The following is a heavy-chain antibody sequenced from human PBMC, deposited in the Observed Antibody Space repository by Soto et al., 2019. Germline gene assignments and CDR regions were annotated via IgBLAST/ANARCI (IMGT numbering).Heavy chain of an antibody. Sequence: ASVKVSCKASGGTFSSYAISWVRQAPGQGLEWMGGIIPIFGTANYAQKFQGRVTITADESTSTAYMELSSLRPEDTAVYYCARVYYDYVWGSYRLPYWFDPRGQGTLITVSS. V-gene: IGHV1-69*13. D-gene: IGHD3-16*02. CDR3: ARVYYDYVWGSYRLPYWFDP. J-gene: IGHJ5*02. CDR1: GGTFSSYA. CDR2: IIPIFGTA.